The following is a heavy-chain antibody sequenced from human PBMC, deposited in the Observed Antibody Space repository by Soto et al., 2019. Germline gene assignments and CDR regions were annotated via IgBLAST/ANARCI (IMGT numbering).Heavy chain of an antibody. D-gene: IGHD6-19*01. V-gene: IGHV3-30*18. CDR2: ISYDGSNK. CDR1: GFTFSSYG. J-gene: IGHJ6*04. CDR3: AKDEDAYSSGWLDV. Sequence: SLRLSCAASGFTFSSYGMHWVRQAPGKGLEWVAVISYDGSNKYYADSVKGRFTISRDNSKNTLYLQMNGLRAEDTAVYYCAKDEDAYSSGWLDVWGKGTTVTVSS.